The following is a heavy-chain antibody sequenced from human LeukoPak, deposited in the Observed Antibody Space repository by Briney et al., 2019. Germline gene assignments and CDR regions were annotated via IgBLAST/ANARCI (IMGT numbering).Heavy chain of an antibody. CDR3: ARRRYYYGSGSFPHNWFDP. J-gene: IGHJ5*02. V-gene: IGHV4-38-2*02. CDR1: NYSISSGYY. D-gene: IGHD3-10*01. CDR2: IYHSGNT. Sequence: PSETLSLTCTVSNYSISSGYYWAWIRQPPGKGLEWIGNIYHSGNTYYNPSLKSRVSLSVDTSENQFSLKLSSVTAADTAVYYCARRRYYYGSGSFPHNWFDPWGQGTLVTVSS.